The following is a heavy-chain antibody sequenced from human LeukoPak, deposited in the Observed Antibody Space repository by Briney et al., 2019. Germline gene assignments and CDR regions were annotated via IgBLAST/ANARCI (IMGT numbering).Heavy chain of an antibody. Sequence: GGSLRLSCAASGFTFSSYAMHWVRQAPGKGLEWVAVISYDGSNKYYADSVKGRFTISRDNSKNTLYLQMNSLRAEDTAVYYCARVPPYDILTGFDYWGQGTLVTVSS. D-gene: IGHD3-9*01. CDR3: ARVPPYDILTGFDY. CDR1: GFTFSSYA. J-gene: IGHJ4*02. CDR2: ISYDGSNK. V-gene: IGHV3-30-3*01.